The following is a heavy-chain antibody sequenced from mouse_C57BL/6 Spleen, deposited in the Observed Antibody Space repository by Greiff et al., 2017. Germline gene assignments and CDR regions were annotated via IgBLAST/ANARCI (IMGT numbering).Heavy chain of an antibody. CDR3: ARHYDYDGGRFAY. Sequence: VQLQQSGAELVKPGASVKISCKASGYAFSSYWMNWVKQRPGKGLEWIGQIYPGDGDTNYNGKFKGKATLTADKSSSTAYMQLSSLTSEDSAVYFCARHYDYDGGRFAYWGQGTLVTVSA. V-gene: IGHV1-80*01. CDR1: GYAFSSYW. J-gene: IGHJ3*01. CDR2: IYPGDGDT. D-gene: IGHD2-4*01.